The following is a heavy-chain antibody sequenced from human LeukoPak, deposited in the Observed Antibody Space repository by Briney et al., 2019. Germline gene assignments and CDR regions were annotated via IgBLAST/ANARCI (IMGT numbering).Heavy chain of an antibody. D-gene: IGHD2-2*01. CDR1: GFTFDDYG. J-gene: IGHJ6*03. Sequence: GGSLRLSCAASGFTFDDYGMSWVRQAPGKGLEWVSGINWNGGSIGYADSVKGRFTNSRDNAKNSLYLQMNSLRAEDTALYYCARMKVVPAAIYYMDVWGKGTTVTVSS. CDR2: INWNGGSI. V-gene: IGHV3-20*04. CDR3: ARMKVVPAAIYYMDV.